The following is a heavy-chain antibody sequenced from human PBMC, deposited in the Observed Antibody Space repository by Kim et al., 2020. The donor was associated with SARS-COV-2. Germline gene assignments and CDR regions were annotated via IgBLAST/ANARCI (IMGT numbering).Heavy chain of an antibody. V-gene: IGHV3-30*03. Sequence: GGSLRLSCAASGFTFSSYGMHWVRQAPGKGLEWVAVISYDGSNKYYADSVKGRFTISRDNSKNTLYLQMNSLRAEDTAVYYCASAGLSIAAAGTEMYYYYGMDVWGQGTTVTVSS. CDR3: ASAGLSIAAAGTEMYYYYGMDV. D-gene: IGHD6-13*01. CDR1: GFTFSSYG. J-gene: IGHJ6*02. CDR2: ISYDGSNK.